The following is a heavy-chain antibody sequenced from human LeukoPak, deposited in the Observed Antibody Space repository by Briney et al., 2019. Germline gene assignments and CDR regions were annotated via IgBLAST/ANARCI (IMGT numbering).Heavy chain of an antibody. CDR1: GFTFSSYE. V-gene: IGHV3-48*03. CDR2: ISSSGSTI. Sequence: GGSLRLSCAASGFTFSSYEMNCVRQSPGKGLEWVSYISSSGSTIYYADSVKGRFTISRDNAKNSLYLQMNSLRAEDTAVYYCARQDYRYYFDYWGQGTLVTVSS. CDR3: ARQDYRYYFDY. D-gene: IGHD4/OR15-4a*01. J-gene: IGHJ4*02.